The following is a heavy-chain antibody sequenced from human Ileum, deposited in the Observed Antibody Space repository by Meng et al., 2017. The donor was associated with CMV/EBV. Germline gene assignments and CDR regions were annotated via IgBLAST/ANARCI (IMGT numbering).Heavy chain of an antibody. J-gene: IGHJ4*02. CDR3: ARALTNIAAAAPFDY. CDR1: GFTVSSNY. V-gene: IGHV3-66*03. D-gene: IGHD6-13*01. Sequence: GSLRLSCAASGFTVSSNYLSWVRQAPGKGLEWVSVIYSCGSTYYADSVKGRFTISRDNSKNTLYLQMNSLRAEDTAVYYCARALTNIAAAAPFDYWGQGTLVTVSS. CDR2: IYSCGST.